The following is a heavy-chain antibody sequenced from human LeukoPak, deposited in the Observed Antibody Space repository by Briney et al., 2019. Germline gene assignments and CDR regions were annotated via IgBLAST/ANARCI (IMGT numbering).Heavy chain of an antibody. CDR2: IYYSGST. Sequence: SETLSLTCTVSGGSISSSSYYWGWIRQPPGKGLEWIGSIYYSGSTYYNPSLKSRVTISVDTSKSQFSLKLSSVTAADTAVYYCASATKVLRFLEWFRPFDYWGQGTLVTVSS. V-gene: IGHV4-39*01. J-gene: IGHJ4*02. CDR1: GGSISSSSYY. D-gene: IGHD3-3*01. CDR3: ASATKVLRFLEWFRPFDY.